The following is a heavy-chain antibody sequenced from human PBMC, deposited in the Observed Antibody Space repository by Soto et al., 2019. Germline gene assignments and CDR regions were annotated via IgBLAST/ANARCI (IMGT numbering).Heavy chain of an antibody. CDR1: GGSISSGDYY. CDR2: IYYSGST. J-gene: IGHJ5*02. CDR3: ARERRGYSGYDSYRPLWFDP. D-gene: IGHD5-12*01. Sequence: SETLSLTCTVSGGSISSGDYYWSWIRQPPGKGLEWIGYIYYSGSTYYNPSLKSRVTISVDTSKNQFSLKLSSVTAADTAVYYCARERRGYSGYDSYRPLWFDPWGQGTLVTVSS. V-gene: IGHV4-30-4*01.